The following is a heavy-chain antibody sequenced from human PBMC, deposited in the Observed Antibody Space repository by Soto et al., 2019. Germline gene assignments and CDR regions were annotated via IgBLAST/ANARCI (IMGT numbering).Heavy chain of an antibody. CDR1: GFTFSSYS. V-gene: IGHV3-21*01. D-gene: IGHD7-27*01. CDR3: ARGVPTGVIYYYYGMDV. Sequence: GGSLRLSCTASGFTFSSYSMNWVCQAPGKGLEWVSSISSSSYIYYADSVKGRFTISRDNAKNSLYLQMNSLRAEDTAVYYCARGVPTGVIYYYYGMDVWGQGTTVTVSS. J-gene: IGHJ6*02. CDR2: ISSSSYI.